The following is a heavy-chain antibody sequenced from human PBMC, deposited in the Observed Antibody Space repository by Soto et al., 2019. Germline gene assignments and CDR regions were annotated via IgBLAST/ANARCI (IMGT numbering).Heavy chain of an antibody. Sequence: SGGSLRLSCAASGFFFQNYAMHWVRLAPGKGLEWVSYIFYGGSNDNYADSVKGRFTVSRDNSEGMMFLQMNNLRVEDSGVYFLARAMTRSLARIFGMDVRGLGTTVTASS. CDR3: ARAMTRSLARIFGMDV. CDR2: IFYGGSND. V-gene: IGHV3-33*01. CDR1: GFFFQNYA. D-gene: IGHD3-3*01. J-gene: IGHJ6*02.